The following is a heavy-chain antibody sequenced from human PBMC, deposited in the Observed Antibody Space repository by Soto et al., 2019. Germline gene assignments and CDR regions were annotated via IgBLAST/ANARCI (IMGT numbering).Heavy chain of an antibody. J-gene: IGHJ4*02. CDR3: ARDSSGAVGSYLSY. CDR1: GYTFTRHG. Sequence: QVPLVQSGAEVKKPRASVKVSCKASGYTFTRHGISWVRQAPGQGLEWMGWISAYNGNTNHAQKLQRRVNMTTDTPTSIADMELGSLRSDDTAVYYCARDSSGAVGSYLSYWGQGTLVAVCS. CDR2: ISAYNGNT. D-gene: IGHD1-26*01. V-gene: IGHV1-18*01.